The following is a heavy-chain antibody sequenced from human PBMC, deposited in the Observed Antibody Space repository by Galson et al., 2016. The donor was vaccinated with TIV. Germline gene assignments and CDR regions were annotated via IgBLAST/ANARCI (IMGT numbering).Heavy chain of an antibody. D-gene: IGHD3-3*01. J-gene: IGHJ3*02. Sequence: TLSLTCTVSGGSVVSGGYYWNWIRHHPGKGLEWIGYIYSSGSTYYNPSLKSRITISVDTSKKQLSLKLASVTAADTAVYYCARDQRIAIFGVISRGGFDIWGQGTVVTVSS. CDR3: ARDQRIAIFGVISRGGFDI. CDR2: IYSSGST. V-gene: IGHV4-31*03. CDR1: GGSVVSGGYY.